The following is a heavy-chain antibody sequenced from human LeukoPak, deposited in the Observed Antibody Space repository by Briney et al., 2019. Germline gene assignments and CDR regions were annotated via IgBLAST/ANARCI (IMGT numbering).Heavy chain of an antibody. Sequence: PSETLSLTCTVSGASINSHYWSWMRQPPGKGLELIGYMYYTGSTNYNPPLKSRATISLDTSRSHFPLNLNSVTAADTAVYYCTTVLPGGYSYGAADSWGQGTLVIVSS. D-gene: IGHD5-18*01. J-gene: IGHJ4*02. CDR1: GASINSHY. V-gene: IGHV4-59*11. CDR2: MYYTGST. CDR3: TTVLPGGYSYGAADS.